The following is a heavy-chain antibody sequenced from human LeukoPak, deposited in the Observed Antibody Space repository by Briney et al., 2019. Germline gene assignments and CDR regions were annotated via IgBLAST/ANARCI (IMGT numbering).Heavy chain of an antibody. CDR1: GFTFSSYA. CDR2: LSGSGGST. J-gene: IGHJ4*02. D-gene: IGHD6-19*01. CDR3: ALSLVEGSGWLFDY. V-gene: IGHV3-23*01. Sequence: AGGSLRLSCAASGFTFSSYAMSWVRQAPGKGLEWVSALSGSGGSTYYADSVKGRFTISRDNSKKTLYLQMNSVRAEDTAVYYCALSLVEGSGWLFDYWGQGTLVTVSS.